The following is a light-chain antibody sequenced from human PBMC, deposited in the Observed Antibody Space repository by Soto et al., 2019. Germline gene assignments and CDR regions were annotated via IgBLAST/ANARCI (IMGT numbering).Light chain of an antibody. V-gene: IGKV3-20*01. CDR1: QTVSSSF. CDR2: AAS. CDR3: HQYYSSPTT. Sequence: EIVLPQSPGTLSLSPGERATLSCRASQTVSSSFLAWYKQTPGQAPRLLSYAASSRATGIPDRFSGSGSGTEFTLTIDRLEPEDFAVYYCHQYYSSPTTFGGGTKVDIK. J-gene: IGKJ4*01.